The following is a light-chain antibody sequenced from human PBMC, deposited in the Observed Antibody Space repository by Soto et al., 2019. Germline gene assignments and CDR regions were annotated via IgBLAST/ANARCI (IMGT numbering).Light chain of an antibody. CDR3: SSFAGSPVV. CDR1: SSDVGDYNY. V-gene: IGLV2-8*01. Sequence: QCALTQPPSASGSLGQSVTIPCTGTSSDVGDYNYVSWYQQHPGKVPKLMIYEVSKRPSGVPDRFSGSKSGNTASLTVSGLQAEDEADYYCSSFAGSPVVFGGGTKVTVL. CDR2: EVS. J-gene: IGLJ2*01.